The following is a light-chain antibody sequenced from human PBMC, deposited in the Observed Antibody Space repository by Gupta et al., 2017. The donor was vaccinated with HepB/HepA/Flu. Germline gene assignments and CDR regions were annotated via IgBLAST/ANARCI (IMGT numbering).Light chain of an antibody. Sequence: EIVLTQSPGTLSLSPGERATLSCRASQSVGTYLAWYQQKPGQAPRLLIFYASSRITGIPDRFIGSGSGTDFTLTISRLEPEDFAVYYCQQYGRSLFFGPGTKLHIK. J-gene: IGKJ3*01. CDR3: QQYGRSLF. V-gene: IGKV3-20*01. CDR1: QSVGTY. CDR2: YAS.